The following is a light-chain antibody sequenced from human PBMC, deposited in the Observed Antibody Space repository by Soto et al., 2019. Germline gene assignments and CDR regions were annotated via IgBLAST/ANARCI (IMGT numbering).Light chain of an antibody. CDR2: EVS. J-gene: IGLJ2*01. CDR3: SSYAASNNLGV. CDR1: SSDGGGCNY. V-gene: IGLV2-8*01. Sequence: QSALTQTPSASGSPGQSVTISCIGTSSDGGGCNYVSWYQQHPGKAPKLMIYEVSKRPSGVPDRFSGSKSGNTASLTVSGLQAEDEADYYCSSYAASNNLGVFGGGTKLTVL.